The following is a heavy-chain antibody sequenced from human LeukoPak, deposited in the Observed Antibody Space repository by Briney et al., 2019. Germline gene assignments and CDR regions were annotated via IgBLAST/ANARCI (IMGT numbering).Heavy chain of an antibody. CDR1: GGSISSGTYY. Sequence: SEILSLTCTVSGGSISSGTYYWGWIRQPPGKGLEWIGSINYSGSTYYNPSLKSRVTISVDTSRNQFSLKLTSVTAADTAVFYCARLPSPYAGWYFDLWGRGTLVTVSS. D-gene: IGHD2-2*01. CDR2: INYSGST. V-gene: IGHV4-39*01. J-gene: IGHJ2*01. CDR3: ARLPSPYAGWYFDL.